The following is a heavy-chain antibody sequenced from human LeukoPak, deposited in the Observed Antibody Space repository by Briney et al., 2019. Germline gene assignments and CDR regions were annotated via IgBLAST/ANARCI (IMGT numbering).Heavy chain of an antibody. Sequence: PSETLSLTCTVSGYSISSGYFWGWIRQPPGKGLECIGTIYHSGSTYYNPSLKSRVTISVDTSKNQFSLKLSSVTAADTAVYYCASLHYVWGSYRQYYFDYWGQGTLVTVSS. CDR2: IYHSGST. CDR1: GYSISSGYF. J-gene: IGHJ4*02. CDR3: ASLHYVWGSYRQYYFDY. D-gene: IGHD3-16*02. V-gene: IGHV4-38-2*02.